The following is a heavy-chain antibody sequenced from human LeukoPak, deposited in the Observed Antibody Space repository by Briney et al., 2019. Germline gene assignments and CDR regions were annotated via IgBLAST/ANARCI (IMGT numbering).Heavy chain of an antibody. CDR2: IYYSGST. Sequence: SETLSLTCTVSGGSISSSSYYWGWIRQPPGKGLEWIGSIYYSGSTYYNPSLKSRVTISVDTSKNQFSLKLSSVTAADTAVYYCARVYCGGDCYQVYFDYWGQGTLVTVSS. CDR1: GGSISSSSYY. J-gene: IGHJ4*02. CDR3: ARVYCGGDCYQVYFDY. D-gene: IGHD2-21*02. V-gene: IGHV4-39*07.